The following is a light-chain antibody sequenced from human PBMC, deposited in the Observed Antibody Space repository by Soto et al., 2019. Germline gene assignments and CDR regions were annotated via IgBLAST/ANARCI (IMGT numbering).Light chain of an antibody. CDR1: QSVGNS. CDR3: QQRTSWPLLT. V-gene: IGKV3-11*01. Sequence: DIVLTQSPATLSLSPGERASLSCRASQSVGNSLAWYQQKLGQPPRLLIYDASTRATGVPARFSGSGSGTDFTLTIGSLEPEDFAVYYCQQRTSWPLLTFGGGTKVEIK. CDR2: DAS. J-gene: IGKJ4*01.